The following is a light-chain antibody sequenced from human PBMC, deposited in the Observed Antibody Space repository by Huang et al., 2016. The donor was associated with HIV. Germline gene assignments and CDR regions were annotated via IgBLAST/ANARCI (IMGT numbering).Light chain of an antibody. CDR2: HAS. V-gene: IGKV1-6*01. CDR1: HDIGNA. J-gene: IGKJ4*01. CDR3: LQNYNYPLT. Sequence: AIQVTQSPSSLSASVGDRVNMTCRSSHDIGNAIGWYQQKQGKAPKLLMHHASTVQSGTPSRFSGSGSGTDFTLHISSLQPEDFATYYCLQNYNYPLTFGGGTKVEIK.